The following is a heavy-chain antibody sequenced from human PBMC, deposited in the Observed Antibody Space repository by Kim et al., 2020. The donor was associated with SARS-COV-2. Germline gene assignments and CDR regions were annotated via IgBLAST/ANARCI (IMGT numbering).Heavy chain of an antibody. V-gene: IGHV3-49*02. Sequence: VKGRFTISRDDSKSIDYLQMNSLKTEDTAVYYCTRDGLLRYFDATGYFDYWGQGTLVTVSS. D-gene: IGHD3-9*01. CDR3: TRDGLLRYFDATGYFDY. J-gene: IGHJ4*02.